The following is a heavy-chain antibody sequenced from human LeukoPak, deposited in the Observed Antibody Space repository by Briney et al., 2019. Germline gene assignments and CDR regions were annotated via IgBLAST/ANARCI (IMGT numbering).Heavy chain of an antibody. Sequence: ASVKVSCKASGYTFSSYYVHWVRQAPGQGLEWMGIINPSGGSTSYAQNFQGRVTMTKDTSTSTVYMELSSLRSEDTAVYYCARERGNFDYWGQGTLVTVSS. CDR3: ARERGNFDY. CDR2: INPSGGST. V-gene: IGHV1-46*01. J-gene: IGHJ4*02. CDR1: GYTFSSYY. D-gene: IGHD3-16*01.